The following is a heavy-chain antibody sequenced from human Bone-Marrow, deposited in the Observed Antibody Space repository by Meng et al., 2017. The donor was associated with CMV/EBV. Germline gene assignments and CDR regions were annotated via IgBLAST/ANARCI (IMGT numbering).Heavy chain of an antibody. Sequence: GSLRLSCAASGFTFSSYGIHWVRQAPGKGLEWVAFIRYDGSNKFYADSVKGRFTISRDNSKNTLFLQMNSLRAEDTAVYYCAKDGEIYQLLYYWYFDLWGRGTLVTVSS. CDR2: IRYDGSNK. D-gene: IGHD2-2*02. V-gene: IGHV3-30*02. CDR1: GFTFSSYG. CDR3: AKDGEIYQLLYYWYFDL. J-gene: IGHJ2*01.